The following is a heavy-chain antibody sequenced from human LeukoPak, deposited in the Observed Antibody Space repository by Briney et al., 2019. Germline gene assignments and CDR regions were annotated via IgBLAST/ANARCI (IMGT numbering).Heavy chain of an antibody. Sequence: ASVKVSCKASGYTFTSYDINWVRQATGQGLEWMGIINPSGGSTSYAQKFQGRVTMTRDMSTSTVYMELSSLRSEDTAVYYCARARTEGFGYYYDSSGYYVLDYWGQGTLVTVSS. J-gene: IGHJ4*02. D-gene: IGHD3-22*01. CDR3: ARARTEGFGYYYDSSGYYVLDY. V-gene: IGHV1-46*01. CDR2: INPSGGST. CDR1: GYTFTSYD.